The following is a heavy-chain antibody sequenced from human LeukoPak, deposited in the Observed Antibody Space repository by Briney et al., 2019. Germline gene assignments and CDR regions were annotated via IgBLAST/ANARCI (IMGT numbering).Heavy chain of an antibody. D-gene: IGHD3-3*01. J-gene: IGHJ4*02. CDR2: ISHDGSSE. CDR1: GFTFSNYA. V-gene: IGHV3-30*03. Sequence: GGSLRLSCAASGFTFSNYAMHWVRQAPGKGLEWVALISHDGSSEYYGDSMKGRFTISRDNSRNTFYLQMNSLRAEDTAVYYCASRFEWLSSFVYWGQGTLVTVSS. CDR3: ASRFEWLSSFVY.